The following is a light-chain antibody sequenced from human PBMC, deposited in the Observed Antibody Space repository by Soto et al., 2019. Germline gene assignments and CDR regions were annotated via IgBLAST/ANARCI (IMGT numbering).Light chain of an antibody. V-gene: IGKV3-20*01. CDR3: QQYAGS. CDR2: GAS. CDR1: QSVSSSS. J-gene: IGKJ4*02. Sequence: EIVLTQSPRTLSLSPGERATLSCRASQSVSSSSLAWYQQKPGQSPRLLIYGASSRATGIPDRFSGRGSGTDFTLTISRLEPEDFAVYYCQQYAGSFGGGTKVDIK.